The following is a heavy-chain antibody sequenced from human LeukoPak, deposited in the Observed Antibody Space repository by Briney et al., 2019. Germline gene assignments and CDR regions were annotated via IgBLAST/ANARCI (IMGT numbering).Heavy chain of an antibody. Sequence: GGSLRLSCAASGFTFSNAWMSWVRQAPGKGLEWVSAISGSGGSTYYADSVKGRFTISRDNSKNTLYLQMNSLRAEDTAVYYCAKGQWMVYARIHFDYWGQGTLVTVSS. D-gene: IGHD2-8*01. CDR1: GFTFSNAW. CDR2: ISGSGGST. V-gene: IGHV3-23*01. J-gene: IGHJ4*02. CDR3: AKGQWMVYARIHFDY.